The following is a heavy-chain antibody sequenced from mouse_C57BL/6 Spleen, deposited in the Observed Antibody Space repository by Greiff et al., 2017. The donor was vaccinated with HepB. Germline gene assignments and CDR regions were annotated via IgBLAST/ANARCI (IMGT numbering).Heavy chain of an antibody. CDR1: EYTFTDYY. J-gene: IGHJ3*01. Sequence: VQLQQSGPELVKPGASVKISCKASEYTFTDYYMNWVKQSHGKSLEWIGDINPNNGGTSYNQKFKGKATLTVDKSSSTAYMELRSLTSEDSAVYYCATPFYGSSYGFAYWGQGTLVTVSA. CDR3: ATPFYGSSYGFAY. CDR2: INPNNGGT. D-gene: IGHD1-1*01. V-gene: IGHV1-26*01.